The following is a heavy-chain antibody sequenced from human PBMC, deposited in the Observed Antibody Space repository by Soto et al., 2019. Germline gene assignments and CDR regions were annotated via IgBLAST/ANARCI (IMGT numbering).Heavy chain of an antibody. CDR3: ARDTAMALPDA. Sequence: QVQLVQSGAEVKKLGASVKVSCKASGYTFTSYGISWVRQAPGQGLGWMGWISAHNGNTKYAQKLQGRVTMTTDTSTSTAYMEVRSLRSDDTAVYYCARDTAMALPDAWGQGTLVTVSS. V-gene: IGHV1-18*01. J-gene: IGHJ4*02. D-gene: IGHD5-18*01. CDR1: GYTFTSYG. CDR2: ISAHNGNT.